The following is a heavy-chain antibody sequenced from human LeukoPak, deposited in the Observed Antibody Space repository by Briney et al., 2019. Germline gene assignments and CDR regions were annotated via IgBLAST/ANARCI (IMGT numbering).Heavy chain of an antibody. CDR2: FDPEDGET. D-gene: IGHD2-15*01. CDR3: AIYCSGGSCTRLTGY. Sequence: ASVKVSCKVSGYTLTELSMHWVRQAPGKGLEWMGGFDPEDGETIYAQKFQGRVTMTEDTSTDTAYMELSSLRSEDTAVYYCAIYCSGGSCTRLTGYWGQGTLVTVSS. J-gene: IGHJ4*02. CDR1: GYTLTELS. V-gene: IGHV1-24*01.